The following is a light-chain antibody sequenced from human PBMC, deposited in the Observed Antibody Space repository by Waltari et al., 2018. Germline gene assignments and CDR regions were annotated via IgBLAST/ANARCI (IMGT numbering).Light chain of an antibody. CDR3: QQYASPPIT. J-gene: IGKJ4*01. CDR1: QSVEKNS. V-gene: IGKV3-20*01. CDR2: DAS. Sequence: ELVLTQSPGTLSLSPGDRATLSCRASQSVEKNSLVWYQQKPGQAPRRLIYDASRRATGIPDRFTGSGSGTDFTLTISRLEPEDFAVYYCQQYASPPITFGGGTKVEIK.